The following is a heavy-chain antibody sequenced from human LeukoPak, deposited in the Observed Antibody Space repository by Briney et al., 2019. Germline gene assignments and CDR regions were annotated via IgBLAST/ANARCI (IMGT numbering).Heavy chain of an antibody. Sequence: SETLSLTCTVSGGSISSYYWRWIRQPPGKGLEWIGYISYSGSTNYNPSLKSRVTRSVDTSKNQLSLKLNSVTAADTAVYYCARYIWGSYPTFEDYWGQGSLVTVSS. V-gene: IGHV4-59*01. CDR3: ARYIWGSYPTFEDY. CDR1: GGSISSYY. CDR2: ISYSGST. J-gene: IGHJ4*02. D-gene: IGHD3-16*02.